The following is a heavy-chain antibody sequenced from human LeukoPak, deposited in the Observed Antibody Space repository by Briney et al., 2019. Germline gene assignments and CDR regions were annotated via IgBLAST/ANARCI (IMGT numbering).Heavy chain of an antibody. CDR3: ARGGGSYWEYYFDY. CDR1: GYTFTSYY. J-gene: IGHJ4*02. D-gene: IGHD1-26*01. Sequence: ASVKVFCKASGYTFTSYYMHWVRQAPGQGLEWMGIINHSCGSTVYAQKFQGRVNMTRDTSTSTAYMELRSLRSDDTAVYYCARGGGSYWEYYFDYWGQGTLVTVSS. V-gene: IGHV1-46*01. CDR2: INHSCGST.